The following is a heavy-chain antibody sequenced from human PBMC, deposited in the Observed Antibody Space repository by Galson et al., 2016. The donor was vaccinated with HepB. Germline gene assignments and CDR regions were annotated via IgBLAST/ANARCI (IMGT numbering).Heavy chain of an antibody. V-gene: IGHV3-30*04. CDR1: GFTFSSYA. J-gene: IGHJ4*02. CDR3: ASDPRQWQRGYNYGFEY. CDR2: ISYDGDTK. D-gene: IGHD5-18*01. Sequence: SLRLSCAASGFTFSSYAMHWVHQAPGKGLEWVAVISYDGDTKYHADSVKGRFTISRDNSKNTLYLQMHRLRFEDTAVYYCASDPRQWQRGYNYGFEYWGQGTLVSVSS.